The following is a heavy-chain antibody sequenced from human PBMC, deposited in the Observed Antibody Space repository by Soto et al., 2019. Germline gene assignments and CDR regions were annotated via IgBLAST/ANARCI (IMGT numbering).Heavy chain of an antibody. J-gene: IGHJ3*02. V-gene: IGHV1-3*01. Sequence: ASVKVSCKASGYTLTGYAMHWVRQAPGQRLEWMGWINAGNGNTKYSQKFQGRVTITRDTSASTAYMELSSLRSEDTAVYYCARDSPMGVAFDIWGQGTMVTVSS. CDR3: ARDSPMGVAFDI. CDR2: INAGNGNT. D-gene: IGHD3-10*01. CDR1: GYTLTGYA.